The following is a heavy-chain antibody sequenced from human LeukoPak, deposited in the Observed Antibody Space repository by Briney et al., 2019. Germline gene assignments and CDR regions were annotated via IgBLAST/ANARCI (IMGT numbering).Heavy chain of an antibody. J-gene: IGHJ3*02. CDR3: ARGRSITLLRGVAMSDGFDI. Sequence: PGGSLRLSCAASGFTFSNYGMNWVRQAPAKGLEWVSFTDTSGRYVYYGDSVKGRFTISRDNAKNLLFLQMNGLRAEDTALYYCARGRSITLLRGVAMSDGFDIWGQGAMVAVSS. V-gene: IGHV3-21*06. CDR1: GFTFSNYG. D-gene: IGHD3-10*01. CDR2: TDTSGRYV.